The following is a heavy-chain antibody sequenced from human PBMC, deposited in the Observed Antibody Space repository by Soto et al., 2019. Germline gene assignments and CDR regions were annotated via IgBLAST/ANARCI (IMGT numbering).Heavy chain of an antibody. CDR2: IYYSGST. CDR3: ARPGGSAFDI. J-gene: IGHJ3*02. V-gene: IGHV4-39*01. D-gene: IGHD3-16*01. CDR1: GGSISSSSYY. Sequence: PSETLSLTCTVSGGSISSSSYYWGWIRQPPGKGLEWIGSIYYSGSTYYNPSLKSRVTISVDTSKNQFSLKLSSVTAADTAVYYCARPGGSAFDIWGQGTMVTVSS.